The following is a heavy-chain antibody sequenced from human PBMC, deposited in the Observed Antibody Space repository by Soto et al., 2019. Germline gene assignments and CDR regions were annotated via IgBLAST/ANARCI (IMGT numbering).Heavy chain of an antibody. CDR2: IYYSGST. CDR1: GGSISSSSYY. J-gene: IGHJ4*02. D-gene: IGHD2-2*03. Sequence: KASETLSLTCTVSGGSISSSSYYWGWIRQPPGEGLEWIGSIYYSGSTYYNPSLKSRVTISVDTSKNQFSLKLSSVTAADTAVYYCARGEDDFESVRWIGLYYFDYWGQGTLVTVSS. CDR3: ARGEDDFESVRWIGLYYFDY. V-gene: IGHV4-39*01.